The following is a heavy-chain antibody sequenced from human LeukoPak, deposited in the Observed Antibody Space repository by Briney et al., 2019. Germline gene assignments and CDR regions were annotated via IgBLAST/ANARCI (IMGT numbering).Heavy chain of an antibody. CDR1: GFTFSAYA. Sequence: GGSLRLSGTASGFTFSAYAMMGVRQAPGKGPEWVSAIRGGGGSAFYADSVKGRFTISRDNSKYTLFLQMNSLRAEDTAVYYCARDPNGDYIGAFDMWGPGTMVTVSS. V-gene: IGHV3-23*01. J-gene: IGHJ3*02. D-gene: IGHD4-17*01. CDR2: IRGGGGSA. CDR3: ARDPNGDYIGAFDM.